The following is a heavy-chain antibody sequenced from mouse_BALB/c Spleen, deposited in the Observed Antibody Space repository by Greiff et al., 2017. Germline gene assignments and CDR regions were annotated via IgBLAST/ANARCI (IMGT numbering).Heavy chain of an antibody. CDR1: GYSITSDYA. J-gene: IGHJ4*01. CDR3: ARSMITYYYAMDY. D-gene: IGHD2-4*01. CDR2: ISYSGST. Sequence: EVKLMESGPGLVKPSQSLSLTCTVTGYSITSDYAWNWIRQFPGNKLEWMGYISYSGSTSYNPSLKSRISITRDTSKNQFFLQLNSVTTEDTATYYCARSMITYYYAMDYWGQGTSVTVSS. V-gene: IGHV3-2*02.